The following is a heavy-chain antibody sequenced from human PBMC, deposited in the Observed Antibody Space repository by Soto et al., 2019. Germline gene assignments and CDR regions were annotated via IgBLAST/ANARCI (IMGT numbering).Heavy chain of an antibody. J-gene: IGHJ6*02. V-gene: IGHV3-23*01. CDR1: GFTFSTYA. D-gene: IGHD5-18*01. CDR3: AKMTSDSYGRNYGMDV. CDR2: LSDTGVSP. Sequence: PGGSLRLSCAGSGFTFSTYAMSWVRQAPGKGLEWVSALSDTGVSPYYADSVKGRFTISRDNSKNTLYLQMDSLRVEDTAVYYCAKMTSDSYGRNYGMDVWGQGTTVTSP.